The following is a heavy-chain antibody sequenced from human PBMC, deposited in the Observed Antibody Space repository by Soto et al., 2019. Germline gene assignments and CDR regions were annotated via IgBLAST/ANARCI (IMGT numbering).Heavy chain of an antibody. CDR3: ARAMRGSYLRYFDY. CDR2: IYYSGST. D-gene: IGHD1-26*01. Sequence: QVQLQESGPGLVKPSETLSLTCTVSGGSISSYYWSWIRQPPGKGLEWIGYIYYSGSTNYNPSLKSRVSIPVDTSKNQFSLKLSSVTAADTAVYYCARAMRGSYLRYFDYWGQGTLVTVSS. V-gene: IGHV4-59*01. J-gene: IGHJ4*02. CDR1: GGSISSYY.